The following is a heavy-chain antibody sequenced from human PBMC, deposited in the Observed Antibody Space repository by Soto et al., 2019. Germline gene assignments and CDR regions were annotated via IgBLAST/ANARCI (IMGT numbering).Heavy chain of an antibody. CDR3: ARGALSPRQLAYWDFDL. D-gene: IGHD3-3*02. Sequence: QVQLVQSGAEVKKPGSSVKVSCKASGGTFSSYAISWVRQAPGQGLEWMGGIIPIFGTANYAQKFQGRVTITEDEATSTAYMALSSLRSEDQAVYYCARGALSPRQLAYWDFDLWGRGTLVTVSS. CDR1: GGTFSSYA. V-gene: IGHV1-69*12. CDR2: IIPIFGTA. J-gene: IGHJ2*01.